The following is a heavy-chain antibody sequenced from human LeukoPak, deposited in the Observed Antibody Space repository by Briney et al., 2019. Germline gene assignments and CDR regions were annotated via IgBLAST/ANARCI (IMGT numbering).Heavy chain of an antibody. D-gene: IGHD6-6*01. CDR3: ALGGYSSSH. J-gene: IGHJ3*01. Sequence: SGPTLVNPTQTLTLTCTFSGFSLSTRGVGVGWIRQPPVKPLEWFALIFWDDDKRYSPYLKSRLTITKDTSKNQVVLTMTNMDPVDTATYYCALGGYSSSHWGQGTMVTVSS. CDR2: IFWDDDK. CDR1: GFSLSTRGVG. V-gene: IGHV2-5*02.